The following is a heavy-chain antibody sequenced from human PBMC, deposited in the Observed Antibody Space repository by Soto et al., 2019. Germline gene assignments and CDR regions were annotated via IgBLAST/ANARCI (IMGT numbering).Heavy chain of an antibody. CDR1: GYTVTGYY. D-gene: IGHD3-22*01. CDR3: ARGPYYYDSSGYYPFLRY. J-gene: IGHJ4*02. CDR2: INPNSGGT. Sequence: ASVKVSCKASGYTVTGYYMHWVRQAPGQGLEWMGWINPNSGGTNYAQKFQGRVTMTRDTSISTAYMELRRLRSDDTAVYYCARGPYYYDSSGYYPFLRYWRQGTLVTVSS. V-gene: IGHV1-2*02.